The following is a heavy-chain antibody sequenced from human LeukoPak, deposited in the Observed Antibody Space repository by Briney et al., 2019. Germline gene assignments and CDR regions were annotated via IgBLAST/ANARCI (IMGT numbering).Heavy chain of an antibody. D-gene: IGHD6-6*01. CDR1: GFTFSSYS. V-gene: IGHV3-21*01. CDR2: ISSSGRNI. CDR3: ARDVAARPRWFDP. J-gene: IGHJ5*02. Sequence: PGGSLRLSCAASGFTFSSYSMNWVRQAPGKGLEWVSSISSSGRNIYYADSVKGRFTISRDNAKNSLFPQMNSLRVEDTAVYYCARDVAARPRWFDPWGQGSLVTVSS.